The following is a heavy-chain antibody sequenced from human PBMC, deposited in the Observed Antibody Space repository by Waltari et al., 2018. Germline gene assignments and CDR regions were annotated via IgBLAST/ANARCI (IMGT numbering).Heavy chain of an antibody. J-gene: IGHJ6*02. V-gene: IGHV3-21*01. CDR2: ISSSSSYI. Sequence: EVQLVESGGGLVKPGGSLRLSCAASGFTFSSYSMNWVRQAPGKGLEWVSSISSSSSYIYYADSVKGRFTISRDNAKNSLYLQMNSLRAEDTAVYYCAREGAVAGKDYYGMDVWGQGTTVTVSS. CDR3: AREGAVAGKDYYGMDV. D-gene: IGHD6-19*01. CDR1: GFTFSSYS.